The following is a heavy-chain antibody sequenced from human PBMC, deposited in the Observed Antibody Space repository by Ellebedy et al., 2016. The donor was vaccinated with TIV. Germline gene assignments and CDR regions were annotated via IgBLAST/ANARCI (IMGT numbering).Heavy chain of an antibody. CDR1: GDSISDYC. Sequence: SETLSLTXSVSGDSISDYCWAWFRQPAGKGLEWIGRIYTSGSTNYNPSLNSRVTMSIDTSKNQFSLRLSSVTVADTAVYYCARRTNTGSYNYFNYWGQGTLVTVSS. D-gene: IGHD1-26*01. V-gene: IGHV4-4*07. CDR2: IYTSGST. J-gene: IGHJ4*02. CDR3: ARRTNTGSYNYFNY.